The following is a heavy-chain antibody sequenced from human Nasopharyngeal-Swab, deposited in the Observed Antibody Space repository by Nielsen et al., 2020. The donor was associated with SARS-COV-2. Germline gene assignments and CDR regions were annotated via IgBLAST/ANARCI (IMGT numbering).Heavy chain of an antibody. V-gene: IGHV1-18*01. CDR1: GYTFTSYG. Sequence: ASVKVSCKASGYTFTSYGISWVRQAPGQGLEWMGWISAYNGNTNYAQKLQGRVTMTTDTSTSTAYMELRSLGSDDTAVYYCARDVYDPQYYYYGMDVWGQGTTVTVSS. CDR2: ISAYNGNT. J-gene: IGHJ6*02. D-gene: IGHD5/OR15-5a*01. CDR3: ARDVYDPQYYYYGMDV.